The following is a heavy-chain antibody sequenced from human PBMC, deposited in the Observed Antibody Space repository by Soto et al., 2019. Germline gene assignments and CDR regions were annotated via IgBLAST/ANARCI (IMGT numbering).Heavy chain of an antibody. V-gene: IGHV4-4*02. J-gene: IGHJ6*02. D-gene: IGHD2-2*01. CDR1: GGSISSSNW. Sequence: SETLSLTCAVSGGSISSSNWWSWVRQPPGKGLEWIGEIYHSGSTNYNPSLKSRVTISVDKSKNQFSLKLSSVTAADTAVYYCAGGWGYCSSTSCYPPLVTRYYYGMDVWGQGTTVTVSS. CDR3: AGGWGYCSSTSCYPPLVTRYYYGMDV. CDR2: IYHSGST.